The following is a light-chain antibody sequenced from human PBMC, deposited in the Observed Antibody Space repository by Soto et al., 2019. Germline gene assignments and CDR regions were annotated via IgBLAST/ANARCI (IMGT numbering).Light chain of an antibody. CDR2: EGS. V-gene: IGLV2-14*01. J-gene: IGLJ1*01. CDR1: SSDVGGYNY. CDR3: TSYTSYSTLDV. Sequence: QSVLTQPASVSGSPGQSITISCTGTSSDVGGYNYVSWYQQHPDKAPKLMIYEGSNRPSGVSNRFSGSKSGHTASLTISGLQSEDEADYFCTSYTSYSTLDVFGTGTKLTVL.